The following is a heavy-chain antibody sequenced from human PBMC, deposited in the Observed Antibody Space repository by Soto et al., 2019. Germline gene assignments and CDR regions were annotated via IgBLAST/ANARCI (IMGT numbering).Heavy chain of an antibody. V-gene: IGHV1-58*01. CDR2: IVVGSGNT. CDR3: AAGRYSGYDLVPFDY. CDR1: GFTFTSSA. Sequence: ASVKVSCKASGFTFTSSAVQWVRQARGQRLEWIGWIVVGSGNTNYAQKFQERVTITRDMSTSTAYMELSSLRSEDTAVYYCAAGRYSGYDLVPFDYWGQGTLVTVSS. J-gene: IGHJ4*02. D-gene: IGHD5-12*01.